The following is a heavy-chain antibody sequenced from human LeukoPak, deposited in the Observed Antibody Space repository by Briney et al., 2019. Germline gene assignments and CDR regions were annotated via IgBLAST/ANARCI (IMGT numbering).Heavy chain of an antibody. CDR1: GGSFSGYY. J-gene: IGHJ6*02. D-gene: IGHD6-13*01. CDR2: INHSGST. V-gene: IGHV4-34*01. Sequence: PSETLSLTCAVYGGSFSGYYWSWIRQPPGKGLEWIGEINHSGSTNYNPSLKSRVTISVDTSKNQFSLKLSSVTAADTAVYYCASGYSSSWYFEYYGMDVWGQGTTATVSS. CDR3: ASGYSSSWYFEYYGMDV.